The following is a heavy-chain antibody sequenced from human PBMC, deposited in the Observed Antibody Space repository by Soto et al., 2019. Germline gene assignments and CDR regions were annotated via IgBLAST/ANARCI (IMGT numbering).Heavy chain of an antibody. CDR2: IIPIFGTA. CDR1: GGPFRSYT. Sequence: SVRVSCKASGGPFRSYTITWVRQAPGQGLEWMGGIIPIFGTANYAQKFQGRVTITADESTSTAYMELSSLRSEDTAVYYCARVDFWSGYYRARFDPWGQGTLVTVSS. J-gene: IGHJ5*02. D-gene: IGHD3-3*01. CDR3: ARVDFWSGYYRARFDP. V-gene: IGHV1-69*13.